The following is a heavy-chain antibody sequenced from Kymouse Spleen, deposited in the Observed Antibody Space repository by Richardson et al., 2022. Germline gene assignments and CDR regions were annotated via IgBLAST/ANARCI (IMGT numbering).Heavy chain of an antibody. Sequence: QVQLVESGGGVVQPGRSLRLSCAASGFTFSSYGMHWVRQAPGKGLEWVAVISYDGSNKYYADSVKGRFTISRDNSKNTLYLQMNSLRAEDTAVYYCAKDRGAVDYYYYGMDVWGQGTTVTVSS. CDR3: AKDRGAVDYYYYGMDV. D-gene: IGHD3-10*01,IGHD6-19*01. V-gene: IGHV3-30*18. CDR2: ISYDGSNK. CDR1: GFTFSSYG. J-gene: IGHJ6*02.